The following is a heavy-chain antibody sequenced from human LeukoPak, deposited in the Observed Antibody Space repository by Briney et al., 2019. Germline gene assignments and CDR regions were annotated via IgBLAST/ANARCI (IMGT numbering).Heavy chain of an antibody. CDR1: GFTFSSYS. J-gene: IGHJ4*02. Sequence: GGSLRLSCAASGFTFSSYSMNWVRQAPGKGLEWVSYISSSSSTIYYADSVKGRFTISRDYAKNSLYLQMNSLRAEDTAVYYCASGGGYNINYWGQGTLVTVSS. CDR2: ISSSSSTI. D-gene: IGHD5-24*01. V-gene: IGHV3-48*04. CDR3: ASGGGYNINY.